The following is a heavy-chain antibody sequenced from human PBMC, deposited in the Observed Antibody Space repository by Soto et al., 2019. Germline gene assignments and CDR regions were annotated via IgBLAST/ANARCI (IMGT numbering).Heavy chain of an antibody. J-gene: IGHJ4*02. D-gene: IGHD3-16*02. Sequence: ASVKVSCKASGYTFTGYYMHWVRQAPGQGLEWMGWINPNSGGTNYAQKFQGWVTMTRDTSISKAYMELGRLRSDDTAVYYCARAGRITFGGVIAPFDYWGQGTLVTVSS. CDR1: GYTFTGYY. CDR3: ARAGRITFGGVIAPFDY. CDR2: INPNSGGT. V-gene: IGHV1-2*04.